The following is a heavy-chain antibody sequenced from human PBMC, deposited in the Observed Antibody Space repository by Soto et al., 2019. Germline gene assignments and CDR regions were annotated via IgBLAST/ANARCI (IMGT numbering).Heavy chain of an antibody. CDR3: AKDIFAYYDILTAEPTDY. D-gene: IGHD3-9*01. CDR2: ISGSGGST. CDR1: GFTFSSYA. J-gene: IGHJ4*02. Sequence: GSLRLSCAASGFTFSSYAMSWVCQAPGKGLEWVSAISGSGGSTYYADSVKGRFTISRDNSKNTLYLQMNSLRAEDTAVYYCAKDIFAYYDILTAEPTDYWGQGTLVTVSS. V-gene: IGHV3-23*01.